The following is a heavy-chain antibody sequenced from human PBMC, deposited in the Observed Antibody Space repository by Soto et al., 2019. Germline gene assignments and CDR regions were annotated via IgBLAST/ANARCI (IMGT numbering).Heavy chain of an antibody. CDR1: GFTFGSYP. CDR2: IRSKTYGATT. V-gene: IGHV3-49*03. D-gene: IGHD6-13*01. Sequence: EVQLVESGGALVQPGRSLRLSCTGSGFTFGSYPMSWFRQAPGKGLEWVGFIRSKTYGATTEYAASVKGRFTISRDDSKSVVYLQMDSLETEDTAMYYCTRARRTIAAATYYYLDYWGQGTLVTVSS. J-gene: IGHJ4*02. CDR3: TRARRTIAAATYYYLDY.